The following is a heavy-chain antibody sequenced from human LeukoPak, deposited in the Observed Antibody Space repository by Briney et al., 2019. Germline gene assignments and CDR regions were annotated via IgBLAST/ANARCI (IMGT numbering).Heavy chain of an antibody. CDR1: GFTFSDYA. J-gene: IGHJ2*01. Sequence: PGGSLRLSCAASGFTFSDYAMSWVRQAPGKGLEWVSGISTGGGNTYYADSVKGRFTISRDNSMDTLYLQMNSLRAEDTAVYYCAKDPGGYWFFDLWGRGTLVTVSS. D-gene: IGHD3-10*01. CDR2: ISTGGGNT. V-gene: IGHV3-23*01. CDR3: AKDPGGYWFFDL.